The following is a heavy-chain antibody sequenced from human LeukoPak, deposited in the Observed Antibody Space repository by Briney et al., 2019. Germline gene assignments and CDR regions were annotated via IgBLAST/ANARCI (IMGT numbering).Heavy chain of an antibody. Sequence: SETLSLTCAVYGGSFSGYYWSWIRQPPGKGLEWIGEINHSGSTNYNPSLKSRVTISVDTSKNQFSLKLSSVTAADTAVYYCARVSPYGGNSVGLDYWGQGTLVTVSS. CDR1: GGSFSGYY. CDR3: ARVSPYGGNSVGLDY. D-gene: IGHD4-23*01. V-gene: IGHV4-34*01. CDR2: INHSGST. J-gene: IGHJ4*02.